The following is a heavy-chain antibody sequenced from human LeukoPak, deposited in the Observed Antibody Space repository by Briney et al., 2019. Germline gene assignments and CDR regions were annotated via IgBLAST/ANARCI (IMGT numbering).Heavy chain of an antibody. D-gene: IGHD5-12*01. CDR3: AREANSGYDFGYFDY. Sequence: PGGSLRLSCAASGFTFSNYAMSWVRQAPGKGLEWVSGINWNGGSTGYADSVKGRFTISRDNAKNSLYLQMNSLRAEDTALYYCAREANSGYDFGYFDYWGQGTLVTVSS. J-gene: IGHJ4*02. CDR2: INWNGGST. CDR1: GFTFSNYA. V-gene: IGHV3-20*04.